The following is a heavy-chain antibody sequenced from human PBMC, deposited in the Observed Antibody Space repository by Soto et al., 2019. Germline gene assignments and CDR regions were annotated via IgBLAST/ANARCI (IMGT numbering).Heavy chain of an antibody. D-gene: IGHD3-10*01. J-gene: IGHJ5*02. CDR1: GYTFTSYG. CDR2: ISAYNGNT. Sequence: QVPLVQSGAEVKKPGASVKVSCKASGYTFTSYGISWVRQAPGQGLEWMGWISAYNGNTNYAQKLQGRVTMTTDTSTSTAYMELRSLRSDDTAVYYCAREPLEGSGSYPPVNNWFDPWGQGTLVTVSS. CDR3: AREPLEGSGSYPPVNNWFDP. V-gene: IGHV1-18*01.